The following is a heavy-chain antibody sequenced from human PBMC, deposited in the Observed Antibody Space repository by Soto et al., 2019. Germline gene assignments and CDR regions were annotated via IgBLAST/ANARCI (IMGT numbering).Heavy chain of an antibody. Sequence: WGSLRLSCAASGFTFSDYYMSWIRQAPGKGLEWVSYISSSGSTIYYADSVKGRFTISRDNAKNSLYLQMNSLRADDTAVYYCARGFSPSLRGYYYGMDVWGQGTTVTVSS. J-gene: IGHJ6*02. D-gene: IGHD3-10*01. CDR1: GFTFSDYY. CDR3: ARGFSPSLRGYYYGMDV. CDR2: ISSSGSTI. V-gene: IGHV3-11*04.